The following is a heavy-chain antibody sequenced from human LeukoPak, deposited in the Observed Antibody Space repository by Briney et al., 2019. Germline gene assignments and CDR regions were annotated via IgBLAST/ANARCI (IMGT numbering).Heavy chain of an antibody. CDR1: GFTFRSYA. Sequence: AGGSLRLSCAASGFTFRSYAMSWVRQAPGKGLEWVSGISGSGGSTFYADSVKGRFTISRDNSKNTLYLQMNSLRAEDTAVYYCAKEGPRDYYDSSGYHPRGAFDIWGQGTMVTVSS. D-gene: IGHD3-22*01. CDR3: AKEGPRDYYDSSGYHPRGAFDI. J-gene: IGHJ3*02. CDR2: ISGSGGST. V-gene: IGHV3-23*01.